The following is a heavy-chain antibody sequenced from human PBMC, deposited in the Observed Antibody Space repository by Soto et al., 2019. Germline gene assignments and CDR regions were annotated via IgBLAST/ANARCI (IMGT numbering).Heavy chain of an antibody. CDR1: GFTFSDHF. V-gene: IGHV3-11*01. CDR3: ARGGCSGGSCSWHVRAD. CDR2: TSGGGSMI. D-gene: IGHD2-15*01. Sequence: QVQLVESGGGLVKPGGSLRLSCTASGFTFSDHFMTWIRQAPGEGLEWVSYTSGGGSMIYYADSVKGRFTISRDNGKNSLYLQMNSLRADDTAVYYCARGGCSGGSCSWHVRADWVQGTLVTVSS. J-gene: IGHJ4*02.